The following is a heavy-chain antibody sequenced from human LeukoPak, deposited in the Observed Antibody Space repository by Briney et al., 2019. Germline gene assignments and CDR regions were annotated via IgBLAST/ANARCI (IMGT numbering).Heavy chain of an antibody. CDR2: INPNSGGT. Sequence: ASVKVSCKASGYTFTGYHMHWVRQAPRQGLEWMGWINPNSGGTNYVQKFQGRVTMTRDTSISTAYMELSRLRSDDTAVYYCARGGGSNHVDYWGQGTLVTVSS. CDR3: ARGGGSNHVDY. D-gene: IGHD1-26*01. J-gene: IGHJ4*02. V-gene: IGHV1-2*02. CDR1: GYTFTGYH.